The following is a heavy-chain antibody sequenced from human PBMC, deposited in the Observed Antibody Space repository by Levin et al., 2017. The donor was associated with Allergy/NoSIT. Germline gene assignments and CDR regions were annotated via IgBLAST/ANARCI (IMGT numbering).Heavy chain of an antibody. CDR3: ARGTGNSWYHDAFDI. Sequence: GASVKVSCKASGYSFTNYYMHWVRQAPGQGLEWMGIINPSGGSTSYAQKFQGRVTMTRDTSTSTVYMELSSLRSEDTAVYYCARGTGNSWYHDAFDIWGQGTMVTVSS. D-gene: IGHD6-13*01. V-gene: IGHV1-46*01. CDR2: INPSGGST. J-gene: IGHJ3*02. CDR1: GYSFTNYY.